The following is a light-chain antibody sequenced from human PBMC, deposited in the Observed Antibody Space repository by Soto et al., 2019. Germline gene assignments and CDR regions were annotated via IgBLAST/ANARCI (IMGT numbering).Light chain of an antibody. CDR3: QQVNTLPPT. Sequence: IHLTQSPSSLSASIGDRVTITCRATQVVYSSLAWYQQKPGKAPKLLISAASTVQSGVPSRFSGSGSGTDFTLSISSLQPEDFATYYCQQVNTLPPTFGQGTRLEIK. J-gene: IGKJ5*01. CDR2: AAS. V-gene: IGKV1-9*01. CDR1: QVVYSS.